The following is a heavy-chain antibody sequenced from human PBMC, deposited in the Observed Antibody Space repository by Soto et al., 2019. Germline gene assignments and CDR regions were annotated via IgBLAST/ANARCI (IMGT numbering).Heavy chain of an antibody. CDR3: ATALGCRSISCTLDY. D-gene: IGHD2-2*01. J-gene: IGHJ4*02. V-gene: IGHV1-69*01. CDR2: IIPVSGAA. CDR1: GGTFGSYA. Sequence: QVQLVQSGAEVKKPGSSVKVSCKASGGTFGSYAFSWVRQAPGQGLEWMGGIIPVSGAAHYAQKFQGRVTITADEFTSTAYMGLSSLSSQDTAVYYCATALGCRSISCTLDYWGQGTRVIVSS.